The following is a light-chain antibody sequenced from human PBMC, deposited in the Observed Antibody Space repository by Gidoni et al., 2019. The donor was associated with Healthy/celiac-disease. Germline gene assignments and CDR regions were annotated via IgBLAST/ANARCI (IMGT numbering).Light chain of an antibody. V-gene: IGKV3-20*01. CDR1: QSVSSSY. Sequence: ESVLTQSPGTLSLSPGERATLSCRASQSVSSSYLAWYQQKPGQAPRLLIYGASSRATGIPDRFSGSGSGTDFTLTISSLEPEDFAVYYCQQYGSSPWTFGQGTKVEIK. CDR2: GAS. CDR3: QQYGSSPWT. J-gene: IGKJ1*01.